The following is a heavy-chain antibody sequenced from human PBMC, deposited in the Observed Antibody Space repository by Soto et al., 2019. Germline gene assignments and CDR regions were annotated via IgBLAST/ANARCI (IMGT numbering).Heavy chain of an antibody. D-gene: IGHD3-16*02. J-gene: IGHJ6*02. CDR3: ARWPQPRYTADPYAVDV. CDR2: IVPSLDTT. CDR1: GGTFSSSG. Sequence: QVHLVQSGTEVKKPGSSVKVSCKASGGTFSSSGFSWVRQAPGQGLEWMGMIVPSLDTTNYAQMFQARVTITADEVTSTAYMELRSLRSEDTAVYYCARWPQPRYTADPYAVDVWGQGTRVIVSS. V-gene: IGHV1-69*11.